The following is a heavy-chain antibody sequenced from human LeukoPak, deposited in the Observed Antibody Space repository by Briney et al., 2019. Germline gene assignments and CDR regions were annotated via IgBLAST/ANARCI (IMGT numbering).Heavy chain of an antibody. Sequence: PGGSLRLSCAASGLTFSNYGMHWVRLAPGKGLEWVAVIGYDGSDKYYADSVKGRFTISRDNSKNTLYLQMNSLRAEDTAVYYCARDLDSSFDIWGQGTMVTVSS. CDR2: IGYDGSDK. D-gene: IGHD3-9*01. V-gene: IGHV3-33*01. J-gene: IGHJ3*02. CDR3: ARDLDSSFDI. CDR1: GLTFSNYG.